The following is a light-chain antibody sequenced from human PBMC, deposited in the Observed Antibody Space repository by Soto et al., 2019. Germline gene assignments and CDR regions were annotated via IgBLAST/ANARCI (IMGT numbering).Light chain of an antibody. J-gene: IGKJ3*01. CDR2: AAS. V-gene: IGKV1-39*01. CDR1: ESIVGY. Sequence: DLQMTQSPSSLSASVGDRVTITCRANESIVGYLNWYQQKPGKAPKLLIYAASSLRSGVPSRFSGSGSGTDFTLTISSLQPEDFATYHCQQSYTTPFTFGPGTQVDIK. CDR3: QQSYTTPFT.